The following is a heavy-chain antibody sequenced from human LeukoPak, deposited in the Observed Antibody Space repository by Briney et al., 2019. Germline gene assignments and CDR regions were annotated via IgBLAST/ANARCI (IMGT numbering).Heavy chain of an antibody. D-gene: IGHD4-17*01. CDR1: GFTFSSYS. V-gene: IGHV3-48*04. CDR2: ISSRSSTI. CDR3: ARDGWLTTTPDY. Sequence: GGSLRLSCAASGFTFSSYSMNWVRQAPGKGLEWVSYISSRSSTIYYADSVKGRFTVSRDNAKNSLYLQMNSLRAEDTAVYYCARDGWLTTTPDYWGQGTLVTVSS. J-gene: IGHJ4*02.